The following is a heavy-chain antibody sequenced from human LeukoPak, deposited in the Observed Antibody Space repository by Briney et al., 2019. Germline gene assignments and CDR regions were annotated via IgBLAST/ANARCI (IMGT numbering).Heavy chain of an antibody. D-gene: IGHD6-19*01. CDR1: GGTFSSYA. J-gene: IGHJ4*02. Sequence: SVKVSCKASGGTFSSYAISWVRQAPGQGLGWMGGIIPIFGTANYAQKFQGRVTITADESTSTAYMELSSLRSEDTAVYYCARDLASSGWTYYFDYWGQGTLVTVSS. V-gene: IGHV1-69*13. CDR2: IIPIFGTA. CDR3: ARDLASSGWTYYFDY.